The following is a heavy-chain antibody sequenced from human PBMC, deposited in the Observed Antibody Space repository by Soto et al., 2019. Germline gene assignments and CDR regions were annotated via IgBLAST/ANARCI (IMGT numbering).Heavy chain of an antibody. Sequence: QVQLVQSGPEVKKPGASVKVSCKTSGYTFTSSGISWVRQAPGQGLEWMGWISANNGNTNYAQIVQGRATMTTDTSTSTAYIELRSLRTDDTAVYYCARCGNWNYASDSWGQGTLVTVAS. CDR2: ISANNGNT. CDR1: GYTFTSSG. J-gene: IGHJ4*02. D-gene: IGHD1-7*01. CDR3: ARCGNWNYASDS. V-gene: IGHV1-18*01.